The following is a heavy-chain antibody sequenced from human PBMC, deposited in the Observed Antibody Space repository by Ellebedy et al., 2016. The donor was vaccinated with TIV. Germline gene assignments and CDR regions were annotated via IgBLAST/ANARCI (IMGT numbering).Heavy chain of an antibody. CDR2: IDHSGST. D-gene: IGHD7-27*01. CDR3: VRVLPTGVGGRGYFDY. CDR1: ISTISSGSY. Sequence: MPSETLSLTCPLSISTISSGSYWGWIRQPPGKGLEWIGTIDHSGSTSYIASLKSRGSISVDTSKNQCSLKLNSVTAADAAVYWCVRVLPTGVGGRGYFDYWGQGTLVIVSS. V-gene: IGHV4-38-2*01. J-gene: IGHJ4*02.